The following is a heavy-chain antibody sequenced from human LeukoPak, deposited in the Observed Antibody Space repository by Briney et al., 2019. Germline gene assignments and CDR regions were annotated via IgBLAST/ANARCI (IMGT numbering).Heavy chain of an antibody. Sequence: SQTLSLTCAVSGASIGSGDYSWSWIRQPPGKGLEWIGYIYHSGSTTYNPSLKSRVTISLDRSKNQFSLKLNSVTAADTAVYYCAGDFGSGSYRFDYWGRGTLVTVSS. D-gene: IGHD3-10*01. CDR1: GASIGSGDYS. V-gene: IGHV4-30-2*01. CDR3: AGDFGSGSYRFDY. CDR2: IYHSGST. J-gene: IGHJ4*02.